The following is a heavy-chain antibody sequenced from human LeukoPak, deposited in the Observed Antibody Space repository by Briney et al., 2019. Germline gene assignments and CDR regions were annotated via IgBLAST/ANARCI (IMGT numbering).Heavy chain of an antibody. CDR3: AKVGSGSYQGGVFDY. Sequence: GGSLRLSCAASGFTFSSYDMSWVRQAPGKGLEWVSAISGSGGSTYYADSVKGRFTISRDNSKNTLYLQMNSLRAEDTAVYYCAKVGSGSYQGGVFDYWGQGTLVTVSS. D-gene: IGHD1-26*01. CDR2: ISGSGGST. J-gene: IGHJ4*02. V-gene: IGHV3-23*01. CDR1: GFTFSSYD.